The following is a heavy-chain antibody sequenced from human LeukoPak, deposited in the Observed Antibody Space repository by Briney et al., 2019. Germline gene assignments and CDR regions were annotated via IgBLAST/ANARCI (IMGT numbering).Heavy chain of an antibody. J-gene: IGHJ6*03. D-gene: IGHD3-22*01. Sequence: SETLSLTCTVSGGSISSHYWSWIRQPPGKGLEWIGYIYYSGSTNYNPFLKSRVTISVDTSKNQFSLKLSSVTAADTAVYYCARWGYDSSGYYYAQKYYYMDVWGKGTTVTVSS. CDR1: GGSISSHY. CDR3: ARWGYDSSGYYYAQKYYYMDV. CDR2: IYYSGST. V-gene: IGHV4-59*11.